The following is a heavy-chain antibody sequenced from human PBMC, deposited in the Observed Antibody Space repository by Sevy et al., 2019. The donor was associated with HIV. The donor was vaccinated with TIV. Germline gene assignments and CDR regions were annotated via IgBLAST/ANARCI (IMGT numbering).Heavy chain of an antibody. D-gene: IGHD2-15*01. CDR3: AKGYCRGGSCPRDYYYNGMDV. Sequence: GGSLRLSCAASGFTFSTYAMNWVRQAPGKGLEWVSSISGSGRSTYYADSVEGRFTISRHNSKNTLYLQMNSLRADDTAVYYCAKGYCRGGSCPRDYYYNGMDVWGQGTTVTVSS. J-gene: IGHJ6*02. CDR2: ISGSGRST. V-gene: IGHV3-23*01. CDR1: GFTFSTYA.